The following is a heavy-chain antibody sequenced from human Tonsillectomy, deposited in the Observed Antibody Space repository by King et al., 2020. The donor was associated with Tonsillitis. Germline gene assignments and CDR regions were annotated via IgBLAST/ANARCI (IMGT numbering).Heavy chain of an antibody. V-gene: IGHV3-21*01. D-gene: IGHD2-15*01. J-gene: IGHJ4*02. CDR2: ISSSSSYI. CDR3: ASTYTGYCSGGSCYQPAYYYFDY. Sequence: VQLVESGGGLVKPGGSLRLSCAASGFTFSSYSMNWVRQAPGKGLEWVSSISSSSSYIYYADSVKGRFTISRDNAKNSLYLQMNSLRAEDTAVYYCASTYTGYCSGGSCYQPAYYYFDYWGQGTLVTVSS. CDR1: GFTFSSYS.